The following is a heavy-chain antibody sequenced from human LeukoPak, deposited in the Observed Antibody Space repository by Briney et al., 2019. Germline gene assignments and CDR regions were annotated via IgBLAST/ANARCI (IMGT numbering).Heavy chain of an antibody. D-gene: IGHD4-17*01. Sequence: EGSLRLSCVASGFTFSKYTMSWVRQAPGKGLEWVSGIYGGGSGSTFYAESVKGRFTISRDNSKNTLYLQMNSLRDEDTAIYYCAKDFTPDGVWDIDYWGRGTLITVSS. CDR3: AKDFTPDGVWDIDY. CDR1: GFTFSKYT. CDR2: IYGGGSGST. J-gene: IGHJ4*02. V-gene: IGHV3-23*01.